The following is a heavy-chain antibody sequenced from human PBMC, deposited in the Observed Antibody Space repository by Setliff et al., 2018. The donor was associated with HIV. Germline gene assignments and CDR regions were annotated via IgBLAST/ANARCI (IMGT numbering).Heavy chain of an antibody. J-gene: IGHJ5*02. CDR3: ARIGSGWSVGWFDP. CDR1: GSPISSNYY. D-gene: IGHD6-13*01. CDR2: IDASANT. V-gene: IGHV4-38-2*02. Sequence: SETLSLTCTVSGSPISSNYYWAWIRQAPGKGLEWIGCIDASANTYYIPSLKSRATISIDTSKNQLSLKLRSVTAADTAVYCARIGSGWSVGWFDPWGQGTLVTVSS.